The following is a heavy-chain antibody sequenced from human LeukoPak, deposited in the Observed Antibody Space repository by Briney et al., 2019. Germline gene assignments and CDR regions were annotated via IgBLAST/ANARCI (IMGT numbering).Heavy chain of an antibody. CDR1: GGSLSSYY. Sequence: SETLSLTCTVSGGSLSSYYWSWIRQPAGKGLEWIGRIYTSGSTNYNPSLKSRVTMSVDTSKNQFSLKLSSVTAADTAVYYCARDHPWDDSSGYSHAFDIWGQGTMVTVSS. V-gene: IGHV4-4*07. CDR2: IYTSGST. CDR3: ARDHPWDDSSGYSHAFDI. J-gene: IGHJ3*02. D-gene: IGHD3-22*01.